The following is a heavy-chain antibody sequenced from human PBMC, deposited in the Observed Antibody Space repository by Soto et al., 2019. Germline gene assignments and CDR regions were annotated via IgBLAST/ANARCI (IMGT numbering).Heavy chain of an antibody. CDR1: GGSISSSSYY. CDR2: IYYSGST. V-gene: IGHV4-39*01. J-gene: IGHJ4*02. CDR3: ARPSGSYLYYFDY. Sequence: PSETLSLTCTVSGGSISSSSYYWCWIRQPPGKGLEWIGSIYYSGSTYYNPSLKSRVTISVDTSKNQFSLKLSSVTAADTAVYYCARPSGSYLYYFDYWGQGTLVTVSS. D-gene: IGHD1-26*01.